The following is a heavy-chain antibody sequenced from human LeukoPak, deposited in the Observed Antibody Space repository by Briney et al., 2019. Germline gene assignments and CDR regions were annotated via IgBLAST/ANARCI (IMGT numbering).Heavy chain of an antibody. D-gene: IGHD2-21*02. CDR3: ARVAYCGGDCYLYYFDY. J-gene: IGHJ4*02. CDR2: IRYGGNNK. CDR1: GFIFSNYG. V-gene: IGHV3-30*02. Sequence: GGSLRLSCAASGFIFSNYGMHWVRQAPGKGLEWVAFIRYGGNNKYYADSVKGRFTISRDNSKNSLYLQMNSLRAEDTAVYYCARVAYCGGDCYLYYFDYWGQGTLVSVSS.